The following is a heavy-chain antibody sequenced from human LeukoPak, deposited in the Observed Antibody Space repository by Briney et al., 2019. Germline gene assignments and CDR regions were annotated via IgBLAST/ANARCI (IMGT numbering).Heavy chain of an antibody. CDR2: FYNSGRT. V-gene: IGHV4-4*07. CDR1: GGSISSYY. Sequence: SETLYLTCTVSGGSISSYYWNWIRQPAGKGLEWIGRFYNSGRTNFNPSLKSRVTISADTSKNQFSLKLRSVTAADTAVYYCARGDLKSDWFDPWGQGTLVIVST. J-gene: IGHJ5*02. CDR3: ARGDLKSDWFDP. D-gene: IGHD3-3*01.